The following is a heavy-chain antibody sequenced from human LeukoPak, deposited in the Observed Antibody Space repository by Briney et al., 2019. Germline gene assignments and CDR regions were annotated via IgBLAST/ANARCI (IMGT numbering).Heavy chain of an antibody. J-gene: IGHJ3*02. CDR1: GFTFSSYN. Sequence: GGSLRLSCAASGFTFSSYNMNWVRQAPGKGLEWVSYISSSSSTIYYADSVKGRFTISRDNAKNSLYLQMSSLRAEDTAVYYCAREGSQWLVPGAFDIWGQGTMVTVSS. CDR2: ISSSSSTI. D-gene: IGHD6-19*01. CDR3: AREGSQWLVPGAFDI. V-gene: IGHV3-48*04.